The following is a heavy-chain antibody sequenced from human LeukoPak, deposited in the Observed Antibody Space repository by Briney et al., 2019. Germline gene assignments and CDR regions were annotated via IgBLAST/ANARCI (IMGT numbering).Heavy chain of an antibody. J-gene: IGHJ4*02. CDR3: ASGYSYDYPTRSVDY. D-gene: IGHD5-18*01. CDR1: GGSFSGYY. V-gene: IGHV4-34*01. Sequence: PSETLSLTCAVYGGSFSGYYWSWIRQPPGKGLEWIGEINHSGSTNYNPSLKSRVTISVDTSKNQFSLKLSSVTAADTAVYYCASGYSYDYPTRSVDYWGQGTLVTVSS. CDR2: INHSGST.